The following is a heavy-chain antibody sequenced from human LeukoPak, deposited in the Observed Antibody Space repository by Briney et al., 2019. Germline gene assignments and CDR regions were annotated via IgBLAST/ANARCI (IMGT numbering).Heavy chain of an antibody. Sequence: ASETLSLTCAVYGGSFSGYYWSWIRQPPGKGLEWIREINHSGSTNYNPSLKSRVTISVDTSKNQFSLKLSSVTAADTAVYYCARGFPPGYYLYWGQGTLVTVSS. J-gene: IGHJ4*02. CDR3: ARGFPPGYYLY. D-gene: IGHD3-16*01. CDR2: INHSGST. CDR1: GGSFSGYY. V-gene: IGHV4-34*01.